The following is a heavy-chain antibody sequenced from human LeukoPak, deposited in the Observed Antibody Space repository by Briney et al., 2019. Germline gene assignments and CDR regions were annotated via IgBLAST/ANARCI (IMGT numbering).Heavy chain of an antibody. CDR3: AREYSSSGLYNSGMDV. CDR2: IHPSGST. J-gene: IGHJ6*02. CDR1: GASVTSGSFC. Sequence: SQTLSLTCAVPGASVTSGSFCWAWIRQAGKGLEWIGRIHPSGSTNYNPSLSSRLTISLDISNNQFSLKLSSVTAADTAVYYCAREYSSSGLYNSGMDVWGLGTTVIVSS. V-gene: IGHV4-61*02. D-gene: IGHD2-2*01.